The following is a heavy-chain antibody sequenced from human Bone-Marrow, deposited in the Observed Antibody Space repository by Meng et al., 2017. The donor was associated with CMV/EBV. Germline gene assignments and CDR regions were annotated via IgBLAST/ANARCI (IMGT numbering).Heavy chain of an antibody. J-gene: IGHJ4*02. CDR3: ARYCSSTSCYPPRAFYY. Sequence: ETLSLTCAASGFTFSSYSMNWVLQAPGKGLEWVSSVSSSSSYIYYADSVKGRFTISRDNSKNTLYLQMNSLRAEDTAVYYCARYCSSTSCYPPRAFYYWGQGTLVTVSS. CDR2: VSSSSSYI. CDR1: GFTFSSYS. D-gene: IGHD2-2*01. V-gene: IGHV3-21*04.